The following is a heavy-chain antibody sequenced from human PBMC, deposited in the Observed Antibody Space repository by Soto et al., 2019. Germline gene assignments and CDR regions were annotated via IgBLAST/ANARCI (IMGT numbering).Heavy chain of an antibody. V-gene: IGHV3-33*01. CDR1: GSNFSSYV. CDR2: IWYDGGNK. J-gene: IGHJ4*02. CDR3: ARDGQWLPRDGLRSSYYFDY. D-gene: IGHD6-19*01. Sequence: QVQLVESGGGVVQPGRSLRLSCAASGSNFSSYVMHWDRQAPGKGLEWVAVIWYDGGNKYYADSVKGRFTISRDNSKNTLYLQMNSLRAEDTAVYYCARDGQWLPRDGLRSSYYFDYWGQGTLVTVSS.